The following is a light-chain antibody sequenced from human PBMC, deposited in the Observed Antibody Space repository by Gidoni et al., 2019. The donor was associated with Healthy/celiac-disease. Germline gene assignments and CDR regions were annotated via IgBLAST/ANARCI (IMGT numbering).Light chain of an antibody. CDR3: MQDLQTPGT. CDR1: QSLLHSNGYNY. CDR2: LGS. J-gene: IGKJ1*01. V-gene: IGKV2-28*01. Sequence: DMVITQSPLSLPVTPGEPASISCRSSQSLLHSNGYNYLDWYLQKPGQSPQLLIYLGSNRASGVPDRFSGSGSGTDFTLNISRVEAEDVGVYYCMQDLQTPGTFGQGTKVEIK.